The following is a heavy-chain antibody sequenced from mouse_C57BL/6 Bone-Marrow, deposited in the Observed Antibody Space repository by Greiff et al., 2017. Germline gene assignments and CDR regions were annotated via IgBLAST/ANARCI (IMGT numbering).Heavy chain of an antibody. V-gene: IGHV1-66*01. CDR3: AREPPVFITTVDWYFDV. Sequence: QVQLQQSGPELVKPGASVKISCTASGYSFTSYYIHWVQQRPGQGLEWIGWIYPGSGNNNYNAKFKGKATLTADTSSSTAYMQLSSLTSEDSAVYYCAREPPVFITTVDWYFDVGGTGTTVTVSS. CDR1: GYSFTSYY. D-gene: IGHD1-1*01. J-gene: IGHJ1*03. CDR2: IYPGSGNN.